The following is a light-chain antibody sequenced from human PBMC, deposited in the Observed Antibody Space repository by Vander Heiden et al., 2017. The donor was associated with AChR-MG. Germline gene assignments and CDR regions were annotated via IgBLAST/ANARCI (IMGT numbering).Light chain of an antibody. CDR3: QSFDSRLSAGV. J-gene: IGLJ3*02. CDR2: GNS. CDR1: SSNIGAGYD. V-gene: IGLV1-40*01. Sequence: QSVLTQPPSVSGAPGPRVTISCTGSSSNIGAGYDVPWYQQLPGTDPKLLIDGNSNRPSGVPDRVSGSKSGTSASRDITGLQAEDEAEYYCQSFDSRLSAGVVGGGTKLTVL.